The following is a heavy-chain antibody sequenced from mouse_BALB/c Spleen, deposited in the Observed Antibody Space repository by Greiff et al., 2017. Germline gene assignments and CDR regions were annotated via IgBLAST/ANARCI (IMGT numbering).Heavy chain of an antibody. V-gene: IGHV1-80*01. D-gene: IGHD4-1*01. CDR3: ARGGWDGYWYFDV. Sequence: QVQLQQSGAELVRPGSSVKISCKASGYAFSSYWMNWVKQRPGQGLEWIGQIYPGDGDTNYNGKFKGKATLTADKSSSTAYMQLSSLTSEDSAVYFCARGGWDGYWYFDVWGAGTTVTVSS. CDR2: IYPGDGDT. CDR1: GYAFSSYW. J-gene: IGHJ1*01.